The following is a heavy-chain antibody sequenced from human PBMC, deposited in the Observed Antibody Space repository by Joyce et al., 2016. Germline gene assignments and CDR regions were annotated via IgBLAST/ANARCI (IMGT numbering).Heavy chain of an antibody. J-gene: IGHJ6*02. CDR1: GSTFSSSS. Sequence: QLVESGGGVVKAGGSLSLSCEASGSTFSSSSMSWFRQAPGKGLEGVAAISATSYYIFHAETVRGRFTVSRDNAKKTLYLQMNSLRAEDSAVFYCARGGISYYYAMDVWGQGTTVTVSS. V-gene: IGHV3-21*01. CDR2: ISATSYYI. CDR3: ARGGISYYYAMDV. D-gene: IGHD3-16*01.